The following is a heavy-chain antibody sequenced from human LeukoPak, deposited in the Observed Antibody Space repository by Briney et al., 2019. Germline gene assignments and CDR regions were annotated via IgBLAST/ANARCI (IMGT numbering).Heavy chain of an antibody. J-gene: IGHJ4*02. CDR1: GFTFSSYS. V-gene: IGHV3-21*01. CDR3: ARGGVVPAAKGNLDY. Sequence: GGSLRLSCAASGFTFSSYSMNWVRQAPGKGLEWVSSISSSSSYIYYADSVKGRFTISRDNAKNSLYLQMNSLRAEDTAVYYCARGGVVPAAKGNLDYWGQGTLVTVSS. D-gene: IGHD2-2*01. CDR2: ISSSSSYI.